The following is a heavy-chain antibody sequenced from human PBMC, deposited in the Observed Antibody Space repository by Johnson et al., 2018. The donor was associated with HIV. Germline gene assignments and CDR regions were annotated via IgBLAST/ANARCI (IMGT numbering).Heavy chain of an antibody. CDR3: ARVSRLGDLELLSDTLDI. CDR1: GLNFSDYG. CDR2: ISFDGSNE. Sequence: QVLLLESGGGVVQPGRPVRLSCAASGLNFSDYGMHWVRQAPGKGLEWVAVISFDGSNEYYADSVKGRFTISRDNSKNALYLQMNSLRAEDTALYYCARVSRLGDLELLSDTLDIWGQGTMVTVSS. D-gene: IGHD3-10*01. V-gene: IGHV3-30*04. J-gene: IGHJ3*02.